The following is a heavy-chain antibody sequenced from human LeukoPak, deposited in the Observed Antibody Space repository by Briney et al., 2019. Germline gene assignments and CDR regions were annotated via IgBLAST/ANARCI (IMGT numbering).Heavy chain of an antibody. CDR1: GYSFADYW. CDR3: ARRDPNYGPGDY. J-gene: IGHJ4*02. CDR2: IYPGDSDT. Sequence: GESLKISCKGSGYSFADYWVGWVRQMPGKGLEWMGIIYPGDSDTRYSPSFQGQVTISADKSISTAYLQWSSLKASDTAMYYCARRDPNYGPGDYWGQGTLVTVSS. V-gene: IGHV5-51*01. D-gene: IGHD3-10*01.